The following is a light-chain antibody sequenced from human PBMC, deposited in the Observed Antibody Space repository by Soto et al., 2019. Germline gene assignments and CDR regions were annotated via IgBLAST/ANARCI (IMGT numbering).Light chain of an antibody. J-gene: IGKJ1*01. Sequence: EIVMTQSPATLSVSPGERATLSCRASQSVSSNLAWYQQKPGQAPRLLIYGASTRAAGSPGRFSGSGSGTEFTLTITSLQSEDFAVYYCQQYNNCPWTFGQGTKVVIK. V-gene: IGKV3-15*01. CDR1: QSVSSN. CDR2: GAS. CDR3: QQYNNCPWT.